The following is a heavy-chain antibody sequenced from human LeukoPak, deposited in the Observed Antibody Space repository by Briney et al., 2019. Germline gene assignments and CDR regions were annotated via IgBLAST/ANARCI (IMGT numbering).Heavy chain of an antibody. J-gene: IGHJ4*02. CDR1: GYTFTGYY. D-gene: IGHD2-15*01. Sequence: ASVKVSCKASGYTFTGYYIHWMRQAPGQGLEWMGWMNPNRGDTSYAQKFQGTVTMTRDTPINTAYMELSGLTSDDTAVYYCGRRRIDCSDTGCYVDYWGQGTLVTVSS. CDR2: MNPNRGDT. CDR3: GRRRIDCSDTGCYVDY. V-gene: IGHV1-2*02.